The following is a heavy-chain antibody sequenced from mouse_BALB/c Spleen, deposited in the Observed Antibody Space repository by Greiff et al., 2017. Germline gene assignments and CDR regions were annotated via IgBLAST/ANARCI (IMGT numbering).Heavy chain of an antibody. Sequence: DVQLVESGGGLVQPGGSLKLSCAASGFTFSSYGMSWVRQTPDKRLELVATINSNGGSTYYPDSVKGRFTISRDNAKNTLYLQMSSLKSEDTAMYYCARDPGFYFDYWGQGTTLTVSS. CDR2: INSNGGST. V-gene: IGHV5-6-3*01. CDR1: GFTFSSYG. J-gene: IGHJ2*01. D-gene: IGHD4-1*01. CDR3: ARDPGFYFDY.